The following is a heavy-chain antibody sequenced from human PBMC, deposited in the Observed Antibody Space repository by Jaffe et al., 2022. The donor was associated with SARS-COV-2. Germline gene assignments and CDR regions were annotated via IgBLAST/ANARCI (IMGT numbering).Heavy chain of an antibody. Sequence: QVQLVQSGAEVKKPGASVKVSCKASGYTFTSYYMHWVRQAPGQGLEWMGIINPSGGSTSYAQKFQGRVTMTRDTSTSTVYMELSSLRSEDTAVYYCARGLPGIAARPYGWFDPWGQGTLVTVSS. V-gene: IGHV1-46*01. CDR1: GYTFTSYY. J-gene: IGHJ5*02. CDR2: INPSGGST. CDR3: ARGLPGIAARPYGWFDP. D-gene: IGHD6-6*01.